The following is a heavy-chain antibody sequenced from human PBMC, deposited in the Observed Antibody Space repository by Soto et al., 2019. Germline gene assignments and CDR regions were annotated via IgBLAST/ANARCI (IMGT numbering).Heavy chain of an antibody. J-gene: IGHJ4*02. CDR1: GFTFSNYA. V-gene: IGHV3-23*01. Sequence: EVQLLESGGGLVQPGGSLRLSCAASGFTFSNYAMNWVRRAPGKGLEWVSAISGSGGSTYYADSVKGRFTISRDNSQNTLYLQMASLRADDTAVYYCAKELWVQLVRHPFDYWGPVTLVTVSS. CDR2: ISGSGGST. D-gene: IGHD6-13*01. CDR3: AKELWVQLVRHPFDY.